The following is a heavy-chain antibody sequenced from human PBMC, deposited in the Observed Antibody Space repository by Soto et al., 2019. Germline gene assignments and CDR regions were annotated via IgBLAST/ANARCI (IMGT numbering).Heavy chain of an antibody. CDR1: GYTFTSYG. D-gene: IGHD2-8*01. CDR3: AREEMVYATYYYYYGMDV. Sequence: ASVKVSCKASGYTFTSYGISWVRQAPGQGLEWMGWISAYNGNTKYAQKLQGRVTMTTDTSTSTAYMELRSLRSDDTAVYYCAREEMVYATYYYYYGMDVWGQGTTVSVSS. J-gene: IGHJ6*02. V-gene: IGHV1-18*01. CDR2: ISAYNGNT.